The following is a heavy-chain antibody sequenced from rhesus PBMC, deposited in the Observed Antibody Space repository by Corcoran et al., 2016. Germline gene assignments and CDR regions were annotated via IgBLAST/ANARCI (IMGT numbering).Heavy chain of an antibody. Sequence: QVQLQESGPGLVKPSETLSLTCAVSGYSISSNYWSWIRQPPGKGLEWIGDSYGSSGSTHYNPSLKSRGTISTATAKNQVSLKLSSVTAADTAVYYCARDGENWGDLDYWGQGVLVTVSS. CDR2: SYGSSGST. V-gene: IGHV4-147*01. D-gene: IGHD3-34*01. J-gene: IGHJ4*01. CDR1: GYSISSNY. CDR3: ARDGENWGDLDY.